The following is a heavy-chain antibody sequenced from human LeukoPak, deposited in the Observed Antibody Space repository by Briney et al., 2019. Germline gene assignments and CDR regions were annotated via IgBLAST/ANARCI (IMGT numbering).Heavy chain of an antibody. CDR2: IYYSGST. CDR3: ARHLPERSSSSSSGMDV. D-gene: IGHD6-6*01. Sequence: SETLSLTCTVSGGSINNYYWSWIRQPLGKGLEWIGYIYYSGSTNYNPSLKSRVTISVDTSKNQSSLKLSSVTAADTAVYYCARHLPERSSSSSSGMDVWGQGTTVTVSS. CDR1: GGSINNYY. V-gene: IGHV4-59*08. J-gene: IGHJ6*02.